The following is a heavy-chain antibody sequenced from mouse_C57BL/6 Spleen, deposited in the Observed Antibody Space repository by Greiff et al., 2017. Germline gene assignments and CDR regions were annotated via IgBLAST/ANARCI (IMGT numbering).Heavy chain of an antibody. D-gene: IGHD2-12*01. J-gene: IGHJ2*01. Sequence: VQLQQPGAELVKPGASVKLSCKASGYTFNSYWMHWVKQRPGQGLEWIGMIHPNSGSTNYNEKFKSKATLTVDKASSTAYMQLSSLTSEDSAVYYRARWNSYDEGAFDYWGQGTTLTVSS. CDR2: IHPNSGST. CDR1: GYTFNSYW. CDR3: ARWNSYDEGAFDY. V-gene: IGHV1-64*01.